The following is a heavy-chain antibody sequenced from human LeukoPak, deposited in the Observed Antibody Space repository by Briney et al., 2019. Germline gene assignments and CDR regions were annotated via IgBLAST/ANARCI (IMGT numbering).Heavy chain of an antibody. J-gene: IGHJ4*02. Sequence: PSETLSLTCTVSVDSISGYYWSWIRQPPGKRLEWIGYIYYSGNTNYNPSLKSRVTISVDTSKNQFSLKLRSVTAADTAVYYCARQSGGYYAPDYWGQGTLVTVSS. CDR3: ARQSGGYYAPDY. CDR2: IYYSGNT. CDR1: VDSISGYY. D-gene: IGHD1-26*01. V-gene: IGHV4-59*01.